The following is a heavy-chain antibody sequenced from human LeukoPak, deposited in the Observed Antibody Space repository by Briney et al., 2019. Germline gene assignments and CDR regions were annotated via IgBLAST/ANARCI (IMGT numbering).Heavy chain of an antibody. J-gene: IGHJ4*02. CDR1: GLTFSRYA. Sequence: GGSLRLSCAASGLTFSRYAMSWVRQAPGEGLEWVSSISSSSSYISYADSGKGRFTISRDNAKNSLYLQMNSLRAEDTAVYYCARGTIAAAGYYYFDCWGRGTQVTVSS. D-gene: IGHD6-13*01. V-gene: IGHV3-21*01. CDR3: ARGTIAAAGYYYFDC. CDR2: ISSSSSYI.